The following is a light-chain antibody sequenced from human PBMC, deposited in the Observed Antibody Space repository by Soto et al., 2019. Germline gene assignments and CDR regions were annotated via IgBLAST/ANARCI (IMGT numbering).Light chain of an antibody. CDR2: YDS. J-gene: IGLJ3*02. Sequence: SSELTQPPSVSVAPGQTARITCGGNNIGVKSVQWYQQKPGQAPALVLYYDSNRPSGIPERLSGSSSGTMATLTISRVEAGDEADYYCQVWDSGSDHVVFGGGTKLTVL. V-gene: IGLV3-21*04. CDR1: NIGVKS. CDR3: QVWDSGSDHVV.